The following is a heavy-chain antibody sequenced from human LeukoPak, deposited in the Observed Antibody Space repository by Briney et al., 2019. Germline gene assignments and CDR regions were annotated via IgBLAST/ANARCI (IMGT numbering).Heavy chain of an antibody. Sequence: ASVKVSCKASGYTFTGYYMHWVRQAPGQGLEWMGWINPNSGGTNHAQKFQGRVTMTRDTSISTAYMELSRLRSDDMAVYYCARDRPLDADDYYGFYYFDYWGQGTLVTVSS. V-gene: IGHV1-2*02. CDR2: INPNSGGT. D-gene: IGHD3-10*01. CDR1: GYTFTGYY. CDR3: ARDRPLDADDYYGFYYFDY. J-gene: IGHJ4*02.